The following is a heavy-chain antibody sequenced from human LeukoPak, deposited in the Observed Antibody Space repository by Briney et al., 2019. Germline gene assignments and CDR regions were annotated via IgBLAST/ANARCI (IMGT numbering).Heavy chain of an antibody. Sequence: GGSLRLSCAASGFTFSSYAMSWVRQAPGKGLEWVSAISGSGGSTYYADSVKGRFTISRDNSKNTLYLQMNSLGAEDTAVYYCAKDSHEAYDFWSGYYGYYYGMDVWGQGTTVTVSS. J-gene: IGHJ6*02. D-gene: IGHD3-3*01. CDR3: AKDSHEAYDFWSGYYGYYYGMDV. CDR2: ISGSGGST. V-gene: IGHV3-23*01. CDR1: GFTFSSYA.